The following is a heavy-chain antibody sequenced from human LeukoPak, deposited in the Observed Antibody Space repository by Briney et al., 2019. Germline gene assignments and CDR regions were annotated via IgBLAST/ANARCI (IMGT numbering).Heavy chain of an antibody. CDR1: GFTFNNYA. Sequence: SGGSLRLSCAASGFTFNNYAMSWVRQAPGKGLEWVSAVSDSGGSTYYADSVNGRFTISRDNAKNTLYLQMNTLRVEDTAVYYCTRDLMDYDVSTGLHHYYMDVWGQGTTVTVSS. V-gene: IGHV3-23*01. J-gene: IGHJ6*02. D-gene: IGHD3-9*01. CDR3: TRDLMDYDVSTGLHHYYMDV. CDR2: VSDSGGST.